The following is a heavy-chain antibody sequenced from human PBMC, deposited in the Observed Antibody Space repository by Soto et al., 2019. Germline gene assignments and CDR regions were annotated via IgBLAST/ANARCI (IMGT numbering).Heavy chain of an antibody. CDR2: IYYSGST. CDR1: GGAISSGGYY. Sequence: QVQLQESGLGLVKPSQTLSLTCTVSGGAISSGGYYWNWIRQPPGKVLVWIGYIYYSGSTYYKPSFKSLVTISVGTSKNQFSLKLISVTAAATAVDYCSRSVFPWGWVTLFTDSS. V-gene: IGHV4-31*01. CDR3: SRSVFP. J-gene: IGHJ5*02.